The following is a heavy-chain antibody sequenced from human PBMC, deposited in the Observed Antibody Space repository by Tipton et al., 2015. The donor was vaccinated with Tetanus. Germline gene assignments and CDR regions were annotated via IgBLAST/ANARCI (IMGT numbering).Heavy chain of an antibody. J-gene: IGHJ5*02. CDR3: ARDQGGGRVARLNWFGP. CDR2: IYYSGST. D-gene: IGHD3-16*01. Sequence: TLSLTCSVSGASISNGGYFWNWIRHRPGKGLEWIGYIYYSGSTFYNPSLKSRVTISVDTSKNQFSLRLSSVTAAGTGVYYCARDQGGGRVARLNWFGPWGQGARVTVSS. CDR1: GASISNGGYF. V-gene: IGHV4-31*03.